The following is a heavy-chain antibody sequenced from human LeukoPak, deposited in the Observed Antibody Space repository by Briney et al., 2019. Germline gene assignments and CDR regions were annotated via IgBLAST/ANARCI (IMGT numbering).Heavy chain of an antibody. V-gene: IGHV4-59*01. CDR3: ARSDYDFWSGYSQGWFDP. D-gene: IGHD3-3*01. J-gene: IGHJ5*02. Sequence: SETLSLTCTVSGGSISSYYWSWIRQPPGKGLEWIGYIYCSGSTNYNPSLKSRVTISVDTSKNQFSLKLSSVTAADTAVYYCARSDYDFWSGYSQGWFDPWGQGTLVTVSA. CDR1: GGSISSYY. CDR2: IYCSGST.